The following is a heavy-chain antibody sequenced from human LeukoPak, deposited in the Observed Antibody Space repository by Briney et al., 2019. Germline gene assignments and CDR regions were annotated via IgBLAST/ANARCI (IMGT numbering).Heavy chain of an antibody. Sequence: GGSLRLSCAASGFDFRGYGMSWFRQAPGQGQEWVSAINGRADTTHYADSVQGRFSVSRDNSNNILYLHMSGLRPEDTALYFCAKRGSFYRRQTSYGDSFDVWGQGTMVTVSS. J-gene: IGHJ3*01. CDR2: INGRADTT. CDR3: AKRGSFYRRQTSYGDSFDV. V-gene: IGHV3-23*01. D-gene: IGHD4-11*01. CDR1: GFDFRGYG.